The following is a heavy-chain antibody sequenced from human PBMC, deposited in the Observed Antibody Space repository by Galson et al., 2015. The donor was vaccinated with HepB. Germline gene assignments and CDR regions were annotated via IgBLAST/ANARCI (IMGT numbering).Heavy chain of an antibody. CDR3: ARGYGRTLLLDY. V-gene: IGHV1-69*04. CDR1: GGTFSSYA. D-gene: IGHD5-18*01. CDR2: IIPILGIA. J-gene: IGHJ4*02. Sequence: SVKVSCKASGGTFSSYAISWVRQAPGQGLEWMGRIIPILGIANYAQKFQGRVTITADKSTSTAYMELSSLRSEDTAVYYCARGYGRTLLLDYWGQGTLVTVSS.